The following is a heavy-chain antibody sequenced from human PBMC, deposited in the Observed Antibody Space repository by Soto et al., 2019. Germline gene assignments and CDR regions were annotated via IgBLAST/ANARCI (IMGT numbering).Heavy chain of an antibody. V-gene: IGHV4-34*01. CDR3: ARDVVLVPAAISYYGMDV. CDR2: INHSGST. D-gene: IGHD2-2*01. Sequence: PSETLSLTCAVYGGSFSGYYWSWIRQPPGKGLEWIGEINHSGSTNYNPSLKSRVTISVDTSKNQFSLKLSSVTAADTAVYYCARDVVLVPAAISYYGMDVWGQGTTVTVSS. CDR1: GGSFSGYY. J-gene: IGHJ6*02.